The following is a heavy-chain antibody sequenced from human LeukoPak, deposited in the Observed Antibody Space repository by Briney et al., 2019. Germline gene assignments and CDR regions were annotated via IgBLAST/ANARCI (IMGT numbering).Heavy chain of an antibody. CDR3: ARIGRDSSGFFDY. D-gene: IGHD3-22*01. Sequence: GSLRLSCAASGFTFSDHYMDWIRQPPGKGLEWIGEINHSGSTNYNPSLKSRVTISVDTSKNQFSLRLSSVTAADTAVYYCARIGRDSSGFFDYWGQGTLVTVSS. J-gene: IGHJ4*02. V-gene: IGHV4-34*01. CDR2: INHSGST. CDR1: GFTFSDHY.